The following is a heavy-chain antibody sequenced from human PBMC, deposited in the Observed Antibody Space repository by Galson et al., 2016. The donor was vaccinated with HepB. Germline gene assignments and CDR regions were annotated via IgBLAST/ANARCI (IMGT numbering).Heavy chain of an antibody. V-gene: IGHV2-70*01. J-gene: IGHJ3*02. Sequence: PALVKPTQTLTLTCTFSGFSLNTSGMCVSWIRQPPGKALEWLALIDWDDDKYYNTSLKTRLTISKDTSKNQVVLTMTNMDPVDTATYYCARRTDLVYAFDIRGQGAMFTASS. CDR3: ARRTDLVYAFDI. D-gene: IGHD1-1*01. CDR2: IDWDDDK. CDR1: GFSLNTSGMC.